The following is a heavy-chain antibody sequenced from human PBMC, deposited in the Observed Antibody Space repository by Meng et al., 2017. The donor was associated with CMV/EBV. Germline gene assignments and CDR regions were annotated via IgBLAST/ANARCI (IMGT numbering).Heavy chain of an antibody. J-gene: IGHJ3*02. V-gene: IGHV3-48*03. Sequence: GESLKISCAASGFTFSSYEMNWVRQAPGKGPEWVLYISSSGSTIYYADSVKGRFTISRDNAKNSLYLQMNSLGGEDTAVYYCSSLSWWGSSWYGDAFDIWGQGTMVTVSS. CDR2: ISSSGSTI. CDR1: GFTFSSYE. D-gene: IGHD6-13*01. CDR3: SSLSWWGSSWYGDAFDI.